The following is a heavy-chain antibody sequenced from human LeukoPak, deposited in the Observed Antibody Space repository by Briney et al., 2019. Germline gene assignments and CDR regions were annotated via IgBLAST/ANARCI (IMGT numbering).Heavy chain of an antibody. D-gene: IGHD1-26*01. Sequence: ASVKVSCKASGGTFSSYAISWVRQAPGQGLEWMGGIIPIFGTANYAQKFQGRVTITTDESTSTAYMELSSLRSEDTAVYYCARGDGVGATQYYFDYWGQGTLVTVSS. V-gene: IGHV1-69*05. J-gene: IGHJ4*02. CDR3: ARGDGVGATQYYFDY. CDR2: IIPIFGTA. CDR1: GGTFSSYA.